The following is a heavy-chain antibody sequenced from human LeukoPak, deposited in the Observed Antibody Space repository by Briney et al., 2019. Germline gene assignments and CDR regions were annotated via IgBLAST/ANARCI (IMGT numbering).Heavy chain of an antibody. V-gene: IGHV4-30-4*01. D-gene: IGHD3-10*01. CDR3: ARYGSGSRRFDP. CDR2: IHYSGST. CDR1: GGSISSGDYY. Sequence: SETLSLTCTVSGGSISSGDYYWSWIRQPPGKGLEWIGYIHYSGSTYYNPSLRSRVTMSVDTSKNQFSLKLSSVNAADTAVYYCARYGSGSRRFDPWGQGTLVTVSS. J-gene: IGHJ5*02.